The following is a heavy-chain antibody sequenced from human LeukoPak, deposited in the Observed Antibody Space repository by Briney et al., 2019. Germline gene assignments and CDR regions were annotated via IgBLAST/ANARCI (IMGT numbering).Heavy chain of an antibody. CDR3: ARDQRGWHR. D-gene: IGHD2-15*01. V-gene: IGHV3-7*01. Sequence: EWVANIKQDGSEKYYVDSVKGRFTISRDNAKNSLYLQMNSLRAEDAAVYYCARDQRGWHRWGQGTLVTVSS. CDR2: IKQDGSEK. J-gene: IGHJ4*02.